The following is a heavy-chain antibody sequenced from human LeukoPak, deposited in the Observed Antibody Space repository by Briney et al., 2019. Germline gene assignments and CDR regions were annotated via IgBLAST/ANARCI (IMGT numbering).Heavy chain of an antibody. J-gene: IGHJ4*02. CDR2: IRFTGSYI. CDR1: GFTFSHYS. D-gene: IGHD5-24*01. CDR3: TRAGPRRDGYSSDY. Sequence: GGSLRLSCVASGFTFSHYSMNWVRQAPGKGLEWVSSIRFTGSYIYYADSVKGRFTISRDDAKNLLSLQMISLRAEDTAVYYCTRAGPRRDGYSSDYWGQGTLVTVSS. V-gene: IGHV3-21*01.